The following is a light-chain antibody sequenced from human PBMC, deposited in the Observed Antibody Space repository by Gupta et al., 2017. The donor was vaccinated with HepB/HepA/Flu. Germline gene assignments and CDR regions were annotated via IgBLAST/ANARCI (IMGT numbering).Light chain of an antibody. J-gene: IGLJ2*01. V-gene: IGLV2-14*03. CDR2: DVN. CDR1: TSDIGGYNF. CDR3: SSYTHSTILV. Sequence: QSALTQPASVSGSPGQSITISCTGTTSDIGGYNFVSWYQRHPGEASKLIIYDVNNRPSGVSNRFSGSKSGNTASLTISGLQAEDEGYYFCSSYTHSTILVFGGGTKLTVL.